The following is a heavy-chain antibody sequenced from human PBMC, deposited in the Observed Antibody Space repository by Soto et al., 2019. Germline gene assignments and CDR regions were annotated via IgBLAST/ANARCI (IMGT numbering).Heavy chain of an antibody. J-gene: IGHJ4*02. V-gene: IGHV4-31*02. CDR2: IYYSGST. Sequence: LCGGSISSGGYYWSWIRQHPGKGLEWIGYIYYSGSTYYNPSLKSRVTISVDTSKNQFSLKLSSVTAADTAVYYCARVGGSTSSFDYWGQGTLVTVSS. CDR3: ARVGGSTSSFDY. CDR1: GGSISSGGYY. D-gene: IGHD2-2*01.